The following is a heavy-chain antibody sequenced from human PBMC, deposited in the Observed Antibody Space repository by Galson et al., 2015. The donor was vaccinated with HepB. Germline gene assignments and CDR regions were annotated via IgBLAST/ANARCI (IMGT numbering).Heavy chain of an antibody. D-gene: IGHD3-10*01. Sequence: SVKVSCKASGYTFSTYAINWVRQAPGQGLEWMGWISTHTGNPTYAPGFTGRFVFSLDSSVTTAYLQITSLKAGDTAVYYCAREGFGEIAFDYWGQGSLVTVSS. J-gene: IGHJ4*02. CDR1: GYTFSTYA. CDR2: ISTHTGNP. V-gene: IGHV7-4-1*02. CDR3: AREGFGEIAFDY.